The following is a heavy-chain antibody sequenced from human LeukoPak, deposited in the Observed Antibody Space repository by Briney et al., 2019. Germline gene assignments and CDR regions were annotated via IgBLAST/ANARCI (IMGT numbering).Heavy chain of an antibody. V-gene: IGHV3-30-3*01. Sequence: GGSLRLSCAASGFTFSSYAMHWVRQAPGKGLERVAVISYDGSNKYYADSVKGRFTISRDNSKNTLYLQMNSLRAEDTAVYYCARGPERTGVGTRYYYDMDVWGQGTTVTVSS. D-gene: IGHD2-8*01. CDR1: GFTFSSYA. CDR2: ISYDGSNK. CDR3: ARGPERTGVGTRYYYDMDV. J-gene: IGHJ6*02.